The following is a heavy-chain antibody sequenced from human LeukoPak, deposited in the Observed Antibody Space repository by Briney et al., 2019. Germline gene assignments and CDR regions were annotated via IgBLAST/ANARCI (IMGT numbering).Heavy chain of an antibody. V-gene: IGHV1-69*01. CDR1: GGTFSSYA. Sequence: PGGSLRLSCAASGGTFSSYAISWVRQAPGQGLEWMGGIIPIFGTANYAQKFQGRVTITADESTSTAYMELSSLRSEDTAVYYCATYPGSVVVAATPFGNYWGQGTLVTVSS. J-gene: IGHJ4*02. CDR3: ATYPGSVVVAATPFGNY. D-gene: IGHD2-15*01. CDR2: IIPIFGTA.